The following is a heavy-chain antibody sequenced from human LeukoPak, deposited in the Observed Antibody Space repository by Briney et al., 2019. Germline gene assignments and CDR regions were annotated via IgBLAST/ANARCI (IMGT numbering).Heavy chain of an antibody. Sequence: SETLSLACAVYGGSFSTYFCSWIRQPPGKGLEWIGEINHSGSTNYNPSLKSRVTISVDTSKNQFSLKLSSVTAADTAVYYCARVGCYFGSGSYDYWGQGTLVTVSS. V-gene: IGHV4-34*01. D-gene: IGHD3-10*01. CDR3: ARVGCYFGSGSYDY. J-gene: IGHJ4*02. CDR1: GGSFSTYF. CDR2: INHSGST.